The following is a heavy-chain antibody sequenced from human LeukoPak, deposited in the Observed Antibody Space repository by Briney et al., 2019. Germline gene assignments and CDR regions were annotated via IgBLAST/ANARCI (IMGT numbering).Heavy chain of an antibody. CDR1: GFTFSSYA. CDR3: AKVGDGKPTVVVAASFDY. Sequence: PGGSLRLSCAASGFTFSSYAMSWVRQAPGKGLEWVSAISGSGGSTYYADSVKGRFTISRDNSKNTLYLQMNSLRAEDTAVYYCAKVGDGKPTVVVAASFDYWGQGTLVTVSS. J-gene: IGHJ4*02. CDR2: ISGSGGST. V-gene: IGHV3-23*01. D-gene: IGHD2-15*01.